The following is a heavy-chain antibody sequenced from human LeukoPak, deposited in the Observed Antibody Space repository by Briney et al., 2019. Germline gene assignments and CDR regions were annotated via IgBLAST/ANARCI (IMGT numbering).Heavy chain of an antibody. Sequence: SETLSLTCTVSGDSFSSGGYFWRWIRQHPGKGLEWIGYIYYSGSTYYNPSLQSRVTMSVDPSKNQFSLKLSSVTAADTAVYYCARDTRTGSSWYFDLWGRGTLVTVSS. CDR1: GDSFSSGGYF. V-gene: IGHV4-31*03. CDR3: ARDTRTGSSWYFDL. J-gene: IGHJ2*01. CDR2: IYYSGST. D-gene: IGHD3/OR15-3a*01.